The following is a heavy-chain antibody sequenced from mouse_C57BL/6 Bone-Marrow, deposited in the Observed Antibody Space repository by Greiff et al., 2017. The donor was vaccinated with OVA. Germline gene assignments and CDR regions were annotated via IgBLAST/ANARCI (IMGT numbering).Heavy chain of an antibody. V-gene: IGHV5-16*01. CDR3: AREDYGRWYFDV. Sequence: EVKLMESEGGLVQPGSSMKLSCTASGFTFSDYYMAWVRQVPEKGLEWVANINYDGSSTYYLDSLKSRFIISRDNAKNSLYLQMSSLKSEDTATYYCAREDYGRWYFDVWGTGTTVTVSS. CDR2: INYDGSST. J-gene: IGHJ1*03. CDR1: GFTFSDYY. D-gene: IGHD1-1*01.